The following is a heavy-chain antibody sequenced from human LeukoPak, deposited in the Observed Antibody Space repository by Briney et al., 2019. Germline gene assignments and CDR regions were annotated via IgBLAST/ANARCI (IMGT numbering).Heavy chain of an antibody. V-gene: IGHV3-48*01. Sequence: GGSLRLSCAASGFTFSSYSMNWGRQAPGKGLELVSYISSSSSTIYYEDSVKGRFTISRDNAKTALYLQMNSLAAEDTAVYYCARGQSTFDYWGQGTLVTVSS. CDR1: GFTFSSYS. D-gene: IGHD5/OR15-5a*01. J-gene: IGHJ4*02. CDR3: ARGQSTFDY. CDR2: ISSSSSTI.